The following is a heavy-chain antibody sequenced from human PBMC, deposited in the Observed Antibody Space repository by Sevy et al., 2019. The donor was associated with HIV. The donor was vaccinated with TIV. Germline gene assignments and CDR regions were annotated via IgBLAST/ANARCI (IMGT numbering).Heavy chain of an antibody. CDR2: IIPIFGTA. CDR1: GGTFSSYA. J-gene: IGHJ6*03. CDR3: ARDGGIQLSHYYYYYMDV. Sequence: ASVKVSCKASGGTFSSYAISWVRQAPGQGLEWMGGIIPIFGTANYALKFQGRVTITADKSTSTAYMELSSLRSEDTAVYYCARDGGIQLSHYYYYYMDVWGNGTTVTVSS. V-gene: IGHV1-69*06. D-gene: IGHD5-18*01.